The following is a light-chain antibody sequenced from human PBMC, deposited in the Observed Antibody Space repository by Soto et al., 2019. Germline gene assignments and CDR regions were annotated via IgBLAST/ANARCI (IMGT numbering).Light chain of an antibody. Sequence: EIVLTQSPGTLFLSPGERATLSCRASQSVSSSYLAWYQQKPGQAPRLLIYGASSRATGIPDRFSGSGSGTDFTLTISRLEPEDLAVYYCQQYGSSPFGQGTKVDIK. J-gene: IGKJ1*01. V-gene: IGKV3-20*01. CDR3: QQYGSSP. CDR2: GAS. CDR1: QSVSSSY.